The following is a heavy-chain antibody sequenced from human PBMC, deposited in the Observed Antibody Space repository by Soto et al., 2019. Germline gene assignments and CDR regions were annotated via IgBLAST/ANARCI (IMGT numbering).Heavy chain of an antibody. V-gene: IGHV3-74*01. J-gene: IGHJ4*02. D-gene: IGHD2-21*01. CDR1: GFTFSSYW. CDR3: VCFECGRTAVVNAMEANGY. Sequence: VQLVASGGGLVQPGGSLRLSCAASGFTFSSYWMHWVRQGPGKGLVWVSRVNSDESSTSYADSVKGRFTISRDNAMNTLYLQMSSRRVGDTALYYCVCFECGRTAVVNAMEANGYWGQGTPVTVSS. CDR2: VNSDESST.